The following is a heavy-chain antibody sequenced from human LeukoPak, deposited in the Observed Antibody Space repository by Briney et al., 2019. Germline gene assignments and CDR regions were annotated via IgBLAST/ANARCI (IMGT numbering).Heavy chain of an antibody. Sequence: AGSLTLSSAASGVRYESYSRSWVRQDTGKGLEWVSAISGSGGSTYYADSLKGRFIISRDSSKNTVYLQMNSLRAEDTAVYYCAKGDRGSYYPGGFDYWGQGTLVTVSS. CDR3: AKGDRGSYYPGGFDY. CDR1: GVRYESYS. D-gene: IGHD1-26*01. V-gene: IGHV3-23*01. CDR2: ISGSGGST. J-gene: IGHJ4*02.